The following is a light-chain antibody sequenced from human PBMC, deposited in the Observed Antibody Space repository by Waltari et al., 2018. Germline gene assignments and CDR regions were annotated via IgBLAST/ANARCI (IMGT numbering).Light chain of an antibody. CDR1: SSDVGAHDY. CDR3: SSYTTSNAVV. CDR2: YVT. Sequence: QSALTPPASLSGSPVQSMSISCPRTSSDVGAHDYVPWYQQHPHKAPKLMLLYVTARPSGVSNRFSGSKSGNTASLTISGLQAEDEADYYCSSYTTSNAVVFGGGTKLTVL. V-gene: IGLV2-14*03. J-gene: IGLJ2*01.